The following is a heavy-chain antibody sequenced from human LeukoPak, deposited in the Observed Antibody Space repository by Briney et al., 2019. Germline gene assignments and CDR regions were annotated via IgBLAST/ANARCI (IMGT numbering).Heavy chain of an antibody. J-gene: IGHJ4*02. CDR3: ARESLGPPYYFDY. CDR2: IYTSGST. CDR1: GGSISTGTDY. V-gene: IGHV4-61*02. Sequence: SQTLSFTCTVSGGSISTGTDYWSWIRQPAGKGLEWIGRIYTSGSTNYNPSLKSRVTISVDTSKNQFSLKLSSVTAADTAVYYCARESLGPPYYFDYWGQGTLVTVSS. D-gene: IGHD1-26*01.